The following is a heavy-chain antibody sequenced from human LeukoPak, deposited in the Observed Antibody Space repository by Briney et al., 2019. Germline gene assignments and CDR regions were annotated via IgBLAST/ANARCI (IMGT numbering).Heavy chain of an antibody. CDR1: GGSISSYY. D-gene: IGHD4-23*01. V-gene: IGHV4-59*01. CDR3: ARDYGGNLDAFDI. J-gene: IGHJ3*02. Sequence: SETLSLTGTVSGGSISSYYWSSIRQPPGKGLEWIGYIYYSGSTNYNPSLKTRVTISVDTSKKQFSLKLSSVTAADTAVYYCARDYGGNLDAFDIWGQGTMVTVSS. CDR2: IYYSGST.